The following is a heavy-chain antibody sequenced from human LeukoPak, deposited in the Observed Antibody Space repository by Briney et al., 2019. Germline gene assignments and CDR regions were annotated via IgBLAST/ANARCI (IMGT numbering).Heavy chain of an antibody. CDR2: INSDGSST. CDR3: ARMPYYDSSGYPLGY. Sequence: GGSLRLSCAASGFTFSSYWMHWVRQAPGKGLVWVSRINSDGSSTSYADSVKGRFTISRDNAKNTLYLQMNSLRAEDTAVYYCARMPYYDSSGYPLGYWGQGTLVTVSP. V-gene: IGHV3-74*01. J-gene: IGHJ4*02. CDR1: GFTFSSYW. D-gene: IGHD3-22*01.